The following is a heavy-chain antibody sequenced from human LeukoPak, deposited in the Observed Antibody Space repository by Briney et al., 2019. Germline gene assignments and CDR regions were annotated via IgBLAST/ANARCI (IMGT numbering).Heavy chain of an antibody. D-gene: IGHD3-3*01. CDR3: ARLRTGFWSGYPQYNWFDP. CDR2: IYYSGST. V-gene: IGHV4-39*01. J-gene: IGHJ5*02. Sequence: SETLSLTCTVSGGSISSSSYYWGRIRQPPGKGLEWIGSIYYSGSTYYNPSLKSRVTISVDTSKNQFSLKLSSVTAADTAVYYCARLRTGFWSGYPQYNWFDPWGQGTLVTVSS. CDR1: GGSISSSSYY.